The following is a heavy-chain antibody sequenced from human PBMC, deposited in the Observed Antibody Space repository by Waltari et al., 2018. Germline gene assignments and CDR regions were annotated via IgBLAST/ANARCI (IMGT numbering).Heavy chain of an antibody. V-gene: IGHV4-38-2*02. CDR3: ASCPEGYYYYYYMDV. CDR2: IYHSGST. Sequence: QVQLQESGPGLVKPSETLSLTCTVSGYSLSRGYYWGWIRQPPGKGLEWIGSIYHSGSTYYNPSLKSRVTISVDTSKNQFSLKLSSVTAADTAVYYCASCPEGYYYYYYMDVWGKGTTVTISS. J-gene: IGHJ6*03. CDR1: GYSLSRGYY.